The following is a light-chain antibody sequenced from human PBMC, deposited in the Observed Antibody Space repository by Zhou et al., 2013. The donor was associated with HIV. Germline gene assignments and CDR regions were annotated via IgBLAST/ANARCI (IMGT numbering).Light chain of an antibody. CDR3: LQLHSYPLT. V-gene: IGKV1-9*01. CDR1: QGVTSY. CDR2: SVS. J-gene: IGKJ5*01. Sequence: DIQLTQSPSFVSAFAGDRVTITCRASQGVTSYLAWYQQKPGSAPKLLIHSVSTLQSGVPSRFSGTGSGTEFTLTISSLQPEDFATYYCLQLHSYPLTFGQGTRLEIK.